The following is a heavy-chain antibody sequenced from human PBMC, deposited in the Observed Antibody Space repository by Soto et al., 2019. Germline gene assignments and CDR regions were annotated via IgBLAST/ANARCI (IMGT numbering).Heavy chain of an antibody. J-gene: IGHJ5*02. Sequence: ASVKVSCKTSGYTFTSYGISWVRQAPGQGLEWMGWISAYNGSTNYAQKLQGRVTMTTDTSTSTAYMELRSLRSDDTAVYYCARDGVLGGYCSGGSCYGYWFDPWGQGTLVTVSS. CDR1: GYTFTSYG. V-gene: IGHV1-18*01. CDR2: ISAYNGST. CDR3: ARDGVLGGYCSGGSCYGYWFDP. D-gene: IGHD2-15*01.